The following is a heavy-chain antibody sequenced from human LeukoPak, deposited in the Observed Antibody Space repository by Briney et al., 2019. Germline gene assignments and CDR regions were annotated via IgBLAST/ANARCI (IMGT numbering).Heavy chain of an antibody. Sequence: GGPLRLSCAASGFTFSSYWMSWVRQAPGKGLEWVANIKQDGSEKYYVDSVKGRFTISRDNAKNSLYLQMNSLRAEDTAVYYCARDQGSSWYSHYYYYYMDVWGKGTTVTVSS. CDR3: ARDQGSSWYSHYYYYYMDV. J-gene: IGHJ6*03. CDR2: IKQDGSEK. V-gene: IGHV3-7*01. D-gene: IGHD6-13*01. CDR1: GFTFSSYW.